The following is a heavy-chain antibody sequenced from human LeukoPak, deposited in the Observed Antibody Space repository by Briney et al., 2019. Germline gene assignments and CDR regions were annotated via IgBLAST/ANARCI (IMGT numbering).Heavy chain of an antibody. CDR2: IIPIFGTA. CDR1: GGTFSSYA. Sequence: SVKVSCKVSGGTFSSYAISWVRQAPGQGLEWMGRIIPIFGTANYAQKFQGRVTITTDESTSTAYIELSSLRSEDTAVYYCARDGVGYDYVWGSHRHDAFDIWGQGTMVTVSS. D-gene: IGHD3-16*02. CDR3: ARDGVGYDYVWGSHRHDAFDI. V-gene: IGHV1-69*05. J-gene: IGHJ3*02.